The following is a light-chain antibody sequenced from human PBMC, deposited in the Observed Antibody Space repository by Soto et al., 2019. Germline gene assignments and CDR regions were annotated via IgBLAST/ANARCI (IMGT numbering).Light chain of an antibody. CDR2: SIS. CDR1: QSINRDY. CDR3: QQYIQWPIT. V-gene: IGKV3D-15*01. Sequence: EIVLTQSPATLSVSPWEIATLSFMASQSINRDYLAWYQQKPGQAPRLLIYSISSRATGIPDRFSGSGSGTEFTLTISSLQPEDFAIYYCQQYIQWPITFGQGTRLEIK. J-gene: IGKJ5*01.